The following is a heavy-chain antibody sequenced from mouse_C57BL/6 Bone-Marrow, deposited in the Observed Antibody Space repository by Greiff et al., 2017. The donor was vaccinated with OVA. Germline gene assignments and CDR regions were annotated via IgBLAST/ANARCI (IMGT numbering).Heavy chain of an antibody. CDR1: GFTFSSYA. Sequence: EVQRVESGGGLVKPGGSLKLSCAASGFTFSSYAMSWVRQTPEKRLEWVATISDGGSYTYYPDNVKGRFTISRDNAKNNLYLQMSHLKSEDTAMYYCARDWMITIVFDYWGQGTTLTVSS. CDR2: ISDGGSYT. CDR3: ARDWMITIVFDY. J-gene: IGHJ2*01. D-gene: IGHD2-4*01. V-gene: IGHV5-4*01.